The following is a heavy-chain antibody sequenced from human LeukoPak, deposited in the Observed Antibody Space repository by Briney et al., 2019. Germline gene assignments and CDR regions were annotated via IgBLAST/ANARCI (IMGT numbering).Heavy chain of an antibody. Sequence: PGGSLRLSCAASGFTFSSYAMSWVRQAPGKGLEWVSATSGSGGSTYYADSVKGRFTISRDNSKNTLYLQMNSLRAEDTAVYYCAKPPLTDLEWLCFDIWSQGTMVTVSS. V-gene: IGHV3-23*01. J-gene: IGHJ3*02. D-gene: IGHD3-3*01. CDR1: GFTFSSYA. CDR2: TSGSGGST. CDR3: AKPPLTDLEWLCFDI.